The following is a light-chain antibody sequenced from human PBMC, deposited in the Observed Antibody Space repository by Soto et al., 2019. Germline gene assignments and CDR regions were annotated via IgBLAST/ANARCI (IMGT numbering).Light chain of an antibody. CDR1: SSDIGSYDY. J-gene: IGLJ1*01. Sequence: QSVVTPPAAVSGCPGQSITISCTGTSSDIGSYDYVSWYQQHPGKAPNLIIYEVTDRPSGVSNRFSGSKSGNTASLTISGLQAEDEADYYCSSFTSTSTRLFGSGTKVTVL. CDR2: EVT. V-gene: IGLV2-14*01. CDR3: SSFTSTSTRL.